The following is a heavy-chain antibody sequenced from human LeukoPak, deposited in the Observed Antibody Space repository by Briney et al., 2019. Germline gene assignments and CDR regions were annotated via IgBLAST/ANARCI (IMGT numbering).Heavy chain of an antibody. D-gene: IGHD6-13*01. Sequence: GSSVKLSCKASGATFSSYAISWVRQAPGQGLEWMGGIIPIFGTANYAQKFQGRVTITTDESTSTAYMELSSLRSEDTAAYYCARGGSSWPNWFDPGGQGTLVRVFS. CDR1: GATFSSYA. CDR3: ARGGSSWPNWFDP. V-gene: IGHV1-69*05. J-gene: IGHJ5*02. CDR2: IIPIFGTA.